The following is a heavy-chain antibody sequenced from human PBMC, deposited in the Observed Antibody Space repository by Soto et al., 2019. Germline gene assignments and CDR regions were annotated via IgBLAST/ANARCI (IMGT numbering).Heavy chain of an antibody. D-gene: IGHD2-2*01. CDR1: GFTFSTYW. J-gene: IGHJ5*02. V-gene: IGHV3-74*01. Sequence: PGGSLRLSCAASGFTFSTYWMSWVRQAPGKGLVWVSRINSDGSSTTYADSVKGRFTISRDNAKNTLYLQMNSLRAEDTAVYYCARVPYCSRSGCYSWFEPWGQGTLVTVSS. CDR2: INSDGSST. CDR3: ARVPYCSRSGCYSWFEP.